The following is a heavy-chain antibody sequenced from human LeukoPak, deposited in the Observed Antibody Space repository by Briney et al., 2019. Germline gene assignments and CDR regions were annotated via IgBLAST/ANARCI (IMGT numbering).Heavy chain of an antibody. Sequence: ASVKVSCKASGYTFTSYYMHWVRQAPGQGLEWMGIINPSGGSTSYAQKFQGRVTMTRDTSTSTVYMELSSLRSEDTAVYHCAVSRDGYIKSAAFDIWGQGTMVTVSS. CDR2: INPSGGST. CDR1: GYTFTSYY. J-gene: IGHJ3*02. D-gene: IGHD5-24*01. V-gene: IGHV1-46*01. CDR3: AVSRDGYIKSAAFDI.